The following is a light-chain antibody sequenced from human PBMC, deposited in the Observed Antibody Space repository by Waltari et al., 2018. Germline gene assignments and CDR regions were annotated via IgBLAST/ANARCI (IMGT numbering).Light chain of an antibody. Sequence: QSVLTQPPSTSGTPGQRVTISCSGSSSHIGSNTVNWYQQLPGTAPKPLIYTNNQRPSGVPDRFSGSRSGTSASLAISGLQSEDEAGYHCAAWDDSLNGVVFGGGTKVTVL. V-gene: IGLV1-44*01. CDR2: TNN. CDR1: SSHIGSNT. CDR3: AAWDDSLNGVV. J-gene: IGLJ2*01.